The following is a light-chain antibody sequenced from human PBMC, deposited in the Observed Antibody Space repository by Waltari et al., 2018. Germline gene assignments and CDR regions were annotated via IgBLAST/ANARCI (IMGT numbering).Light chain of an antibody. J-gene: IGKJ1*01. CDR2: DAS. V-gene: IGKV1-5*01. CDR3: QQYNSWGT. Sequence: DIQMTQSPSTLSASVGDRVTITFRARQTISSCLAWFQQKPGKAPKLLLYDASSLESGVPSRFSGRGSGTEFTLTISSLQPDDFATYYCQQYNSWGTFGQGTKVEIK. CDR1: QTISSC.